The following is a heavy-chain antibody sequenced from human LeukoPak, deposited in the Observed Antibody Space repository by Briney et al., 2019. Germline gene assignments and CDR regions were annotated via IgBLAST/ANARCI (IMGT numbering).Heavy chain of an antibody. CDR3: ARGTRWWLLLEYYYGMDV. J-gene: IGHJ6*02. Sequence: PGGSLRLSCAASGFTFSSYAMHWVRQAPGKGLEWVAVISYDGSNKYYADSVKGRFTISRDNSKNTPYLQMNSLRAEDTAVYYCARGTRWWLLLEYYYGMDVWGQGTTVTVSS. D-gene: IGHD5-12*01. V-gene: IGHV3-30-3*01. CDR1: GFTFSSYA. CDR2: ISYDGSNK.